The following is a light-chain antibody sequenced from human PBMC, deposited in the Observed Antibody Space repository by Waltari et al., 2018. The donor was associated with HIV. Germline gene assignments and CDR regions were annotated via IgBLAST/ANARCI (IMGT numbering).Light chain of an antibody. Sequence: QSVLTQPPSVSGAPGQRVTISCTGNSSNIGAGFDVHWYQQVPETAPKLLIYGDTNRPSGVPDRVSGSKSCTSASLAITGLQAEDEADYYCQSYDSGLSVVFGGGTKLTVL. CDR3: QSYDSGLSVV. J-gene: IGLJ3*02. V-gene: IGLV1-40*01. CDR2: GDT. CDR1: SSNIGAGFD.